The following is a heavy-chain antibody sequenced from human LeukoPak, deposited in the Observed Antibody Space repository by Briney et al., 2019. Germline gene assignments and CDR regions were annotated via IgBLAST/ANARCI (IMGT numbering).Heavy chain of an antibody. D-gene: IGHD6-19*01. CDR2: INAGNGNT. J-gene: IGHJ4*02. Sequence: GASVKVSCKASGYIFTIYAVHWVRQAPGQRLEWMGWINAGNGNTKYSQKFQGRVTISRDASASTVYMELSSLQSEDTAVYYCARVGSSGWHFDYWGQGTLVTASS. CDR1: GYIFTIYA. V-gene: IGHV1-3*01. CDR3: ARVGSSGWHFDY.